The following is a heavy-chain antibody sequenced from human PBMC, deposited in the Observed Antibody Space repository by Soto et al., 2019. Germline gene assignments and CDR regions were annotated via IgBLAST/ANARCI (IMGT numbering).Heavy chain of an antibody. J-gene: IGHJ4*02. Sequence: QVQLQQWGAGLLKPSETLSLTCAVYGGSFSGYYWSWIRQPPGKGLEWIGEINHSGSTNYNPSLKSRVTISVDTSKNQFSLKLSSVTAADTAVYYCARGGPGDIVVVPAAMIVPPDYWGQGTLVTVSS. V-gene: IGHV4-34*01. CDR1: GGSFSGYY. CDR2: INHSGST. CDR3: ARGGPGDIVVVPAAMIVPPDY. D-gene: IGHD2-2*01.